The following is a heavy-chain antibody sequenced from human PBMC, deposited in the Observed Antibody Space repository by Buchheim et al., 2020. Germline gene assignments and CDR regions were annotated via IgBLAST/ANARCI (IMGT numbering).Heavy chain of an antibody. J-gene: IGHJ4*02. D-gene: IGHD3-10*01. V-gene: IGHV3-30*18. CDR3: AKDRSAYGSGYGDY. CDR2: ISYYGSNK. CDR1: GFTFSSYG. Sequence: QVQLVESGGGVVQPGRSLRLSCAASGFTFSSYGMHWVRQAPGKGLEWVAVISYYGSNKYYADSVKGRFTISRDNSKNTLYLQMNSLTAEDTAVFYCAKDRSAYGSGYGDYWGQGTL.